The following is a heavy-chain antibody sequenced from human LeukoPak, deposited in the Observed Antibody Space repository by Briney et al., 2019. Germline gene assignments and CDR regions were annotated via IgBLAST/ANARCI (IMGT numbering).Heavy chain of an antibody. V-gene: IGHV1-2*06. CDR3: ARGLYDSSGYYLNWFDP. CDR1: GYTFTGYY. D-gene: IGHD3-22*01. Sequence: ASVKVSCKASGYTFTGYYMHWVRQAPGQGLEWMGRINPNSGGTNYAQKFQGRVTMTRDTSISTAYMELSRLRSDDTAVYYCARGLYDSSGYYLNWFDPWGQGTLVTVSS. CDR2: INPNSGGT. J-gene: IGHJ5*02.